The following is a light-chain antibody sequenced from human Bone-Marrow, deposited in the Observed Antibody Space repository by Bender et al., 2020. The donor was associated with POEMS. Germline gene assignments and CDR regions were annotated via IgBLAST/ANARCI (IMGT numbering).Light chain of an antibody. CDR3: TAWDDSLSGPV. CDR2: RNN. J-gene: IGLJ2*01. CDR1: SSNIGSNY. V-gene: IGLV1-47*01. Sequence: QSVLTQPPSASGTPGQRVTISCSGSSSNIGSNYVYWYHQLPGTAPKLLIYRNNERPSGVPDRFSGSKSGTSASLAISGLRSGDEADYYCTAWDDSLSGPVFGGGTKLTVL.